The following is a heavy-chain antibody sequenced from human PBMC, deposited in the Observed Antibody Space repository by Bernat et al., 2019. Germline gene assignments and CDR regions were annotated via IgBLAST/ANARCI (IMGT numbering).Heavy chain of an antibody. V-gene: IGHV3-23*01. Sequence: EVQLLESGGDLVQPGGSLRLSCAASGFTFSNYAMNWVRPAPGKGLEWISAISGSGGSTFYADSVEGRFTISRDNSKNTLYLQMNSLRAEDTAVYYCARDDFGYPATAYDMDVWGQGTTVTVSS. J-gene: IGHJ6*02. CDR3: ARDDFGYPATAYDMDV. CDR2: ISGSGGST. CDR1: GFTFSNYA. D-gene: IGHD6-25*01.